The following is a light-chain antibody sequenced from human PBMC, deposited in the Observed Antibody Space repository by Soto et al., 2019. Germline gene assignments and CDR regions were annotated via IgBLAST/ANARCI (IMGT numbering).Light chain of an antibody. CDR3: QQYFTSPFT. V-gene: IGKV3-20*01. CDR2: GAS. CDR1: QSVSPD. J-gene: IGKJ3*01. Sequence: EIVLTQSPGTLSLSPGGRASLSCRASQSVSPDLAWYQQKPGQAPRLLIYGASTRAIGIPDRFSGSGSGTDLTLTISRLEPEDSAVYYCQQYFTSPFTFGPGTKVDIK.